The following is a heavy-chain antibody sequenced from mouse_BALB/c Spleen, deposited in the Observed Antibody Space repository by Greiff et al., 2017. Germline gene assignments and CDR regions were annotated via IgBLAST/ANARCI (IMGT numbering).Heavy chain of an antibody. CDR2: IWGDGST. CDR1: GFSLTGYG. V-gene: IGHV2-6-7*01. Sequence: VQGVESGPGLVAPSQSLSITCTVSGFSLTGYGVNWVRQPPGKGLEWLGMIWGDGSTDYNSALKSRLSISKDNSKSQVFLKMNSLQANDTAIYYCARRYYRYDEGYAMDYWGQGTSVTVSS. CDR3: ARRYYRYDEGYAMDY. J-gene: IGHJ4*01. D-gene: IGHD2-14*01.